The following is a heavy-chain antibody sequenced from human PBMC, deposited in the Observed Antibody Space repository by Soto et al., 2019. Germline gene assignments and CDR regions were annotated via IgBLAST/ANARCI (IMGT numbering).Heavy chain of an antibody. CDR3: ARGGSRDGGVTFDY. CDR2: INPRGGST. J-gene: IGHJ4*02. V-gene: IGHV1-46*01. D-gene: IGHD2-8*02. CDR1: GYTFTSYY. Sequence: QVQLVQSGAEVKKPGASVKVSCKASGYTFTSYYMHWVRQAPGQGLEWMGIINPRGGSTSYAQKSQGRVTRTRDTSTSIVYTEPSSLRSEDTAVYYCARGGSRDGGVTFDYWGQGALDTVST.